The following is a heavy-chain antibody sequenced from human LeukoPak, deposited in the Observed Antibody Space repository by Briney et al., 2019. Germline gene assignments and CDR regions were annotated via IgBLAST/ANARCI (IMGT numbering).Heavy chain of an antibody. CDR2: IDPSGGST. Sequence: GASVKVSCKASGYTSTTYYMHWVRQAPGQGLEWMGVIDPSGGSTSYAQKFQGRVTMTRDTSTSTVYMELSSLTSEDTAVYYCARHYDNDGYYYAHFDYWGQGTLVTVSS. CDR3: ARHYDNDGYYYAHFDY. V-gene: IGHV1-46*01. D-gene: IGHD3-22*01. CDR1: GYTSTTYY. J-gene: IGHJ4*02.